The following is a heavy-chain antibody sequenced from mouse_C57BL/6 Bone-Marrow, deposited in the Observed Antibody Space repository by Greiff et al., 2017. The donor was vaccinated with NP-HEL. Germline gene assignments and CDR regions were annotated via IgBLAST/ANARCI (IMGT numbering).Heavy chain of an antibody. V-gene: IGHV5-4*01. Sequence: EVMLVESGGGLVKPGGSLKLSCAASGFTFSSYAMSWVRQTPEKRLEWVATISDGGSYTYYPDNVKGRFTISRDNAKNNLYLQMSHLKSEDTAMYYCARDLRRDGYFDYWGQGTTLTVSS. CDR3: ARDLRRDGYFDY. CDR2: ISDGGSYT. D-gene: IGHD3-2*02. CDR1: GFTFSSYA. J-gene: IGHJ2*01.